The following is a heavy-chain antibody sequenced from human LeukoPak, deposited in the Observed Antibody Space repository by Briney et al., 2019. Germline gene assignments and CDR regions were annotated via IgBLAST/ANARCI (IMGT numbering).Heavy chain of an antibody. CDR1: GDSFSYFY. V-gene: IGHV4-4*07. Sequence: ASGTLSLTCTVSGDSFSYFYWSWIRQPAGKGLEWIGRISTSGNTDYNPYLKSRVTMSVDTSKKQFSLKLSSVTAADTAVYYCASDAFYDSGGYYYYWGQGTLVTVSS. CDR3: ASDAFYDSGGYYYY. CDR2: ISTSGNT. D-gene: IGHD3-22*01. J-gene: IGHJ4*02.